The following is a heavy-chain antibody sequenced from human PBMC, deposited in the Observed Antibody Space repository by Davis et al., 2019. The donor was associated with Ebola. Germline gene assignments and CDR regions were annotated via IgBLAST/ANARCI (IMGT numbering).Heavy chain of an antibody. V-gene: IGHV4-30-2*01. CDR1: GGSVNSGGYS. CDR2: IDNGGTT. J-gene: IGHJ6*02. CDR3: ARDRYALDV. Sequence: MPSETLSPTCAVSGGSVNSGGYSWTWIRQPPGKGLQWLGNIDNGGTTYYNPSLKSRLTISVDGSKNQFYLRLSSVTAADTAVYYCARDRYALDVWGQGTTVTVSS.